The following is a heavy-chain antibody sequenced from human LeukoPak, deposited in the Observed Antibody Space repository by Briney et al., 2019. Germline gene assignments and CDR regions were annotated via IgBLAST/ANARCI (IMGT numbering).Heavy chain of an antibody. CDR1: GFGFGDDA. V-gene: IGHV3-49*03. D-gene: IGHD4-23*01. CDR3: SRGLYDYGGSNYYFDQ. J-gene: IGHJ4*02. Sequence: PGVSLTLSCTAYGFGFGDDAWSWFRQAPGRGLEFVSFIRKRGDGETTDYAASVRGRFTISREDAKSTAYLQMNSLDIEDTALYYCSRGLYDYGGSNYYFDQSGRGNQVTVSS. CDR2: IRKRGDGETT.